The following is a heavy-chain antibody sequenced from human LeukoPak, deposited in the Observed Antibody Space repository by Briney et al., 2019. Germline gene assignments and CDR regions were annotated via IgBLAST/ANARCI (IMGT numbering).Heavy chain of an antibody. CDR1: GGSISSGDYY. V-gene: IGHV4-30-4*01. D-gene: IGHD4-17*01. J-gene: IGHJ4*02. Sequence: SETLSLTCTVSGGSISSGDYYWSWIRQPPGKGLEWIGYIYYSGSIYYNPSLKSRVTISVDTSKNQFSLKLSSVTAADTAVYYCARRQTTVTFSFDYWGQGTLVTVSS. CDR2: IYYSGSI. CDR3: ARRQTTVTFSFDY.